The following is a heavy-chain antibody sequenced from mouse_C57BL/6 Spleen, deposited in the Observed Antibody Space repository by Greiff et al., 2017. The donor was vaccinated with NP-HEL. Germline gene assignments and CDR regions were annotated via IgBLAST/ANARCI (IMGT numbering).Heavy chain of an antibody. J-gene: IGHJ3*01. CDR2: INPNNGGT. CDR1: GYTFTDYY. Sequence: EVQLQQSGPELVKPGASVKISCKASGYTFTDYYMNWVKQSHGKSLEWIGDINPNNGGTSYNQKCKGKATLTVDKSSSTAYMELRSLTAEDSAVYYGARWDDGSLAYWGQGTLVTVSA. D-gene: IGHD1-1*01. CDR3: ARWDDGSLAY. V-gene: IGHV1-26*01.